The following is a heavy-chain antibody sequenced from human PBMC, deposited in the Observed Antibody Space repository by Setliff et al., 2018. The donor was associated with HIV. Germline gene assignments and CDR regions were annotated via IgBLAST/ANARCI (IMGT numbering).Heavy chain of an antibody. V-gene: IGHV3-23*01. J-gene: IGHJ4*02. CDR1: GFNFKDFS. Sequence: PGGSLRLSCAASGFNFKDFSMHWVRQGPGQGLEWVSSVSWNSDSINYADSVKGRFTISRDNSKNTLYLQMNSLRAEDTAVYYCAKGPVTDSVVYFDYWGQGTLVTVSS. D-gene: IGHD4-4*01. CDR3: AKGPVTDSVVYFDY. CDR2: VSWNSDSI.